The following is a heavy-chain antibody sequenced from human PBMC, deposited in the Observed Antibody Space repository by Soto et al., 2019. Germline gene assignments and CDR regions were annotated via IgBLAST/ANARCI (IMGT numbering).Heavy chain of an antibody. D-gene: IGHD2-2*01. CDR3: ATMRRRSPHDY. CDR2: IAQDGSQT. J-gene: IGHJ4*02. V-gene: IGHV3-7*01. Sequence: PGGSLRLSCAASGFAFTTYWMGWVRQAPGRGLECLANIAQDGSQTYYVDSVKGRFTISRDNAKNSLYLQMNSLRAEDTAVYYCATMRRRSPHDYWGLGTLVTVSS. CDR1: GFAFTTYW.